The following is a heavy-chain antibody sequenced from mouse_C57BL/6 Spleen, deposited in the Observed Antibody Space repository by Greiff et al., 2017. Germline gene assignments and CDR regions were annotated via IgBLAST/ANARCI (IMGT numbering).Heavy chain of an antibody. CDR2: IYPRSGNT. CDR3: DYYGSSSYAMDY. D-gene: IGHD1-1*01. V-gene: IGHV1-81*01. CDR1: GYTFTSYG. J-gene: IGHJ4*01. Sequence: QVQLQQSGAELARPGASVKLSCKASGYTFTSYGISWVKQRTGQGLEWIGEIYPRSGNTYYNEKFKGKATLTADKSSSTAYMELRSLTSEYSAVYFWDYYGSSSYAMDYGGQGTSGTVSS.